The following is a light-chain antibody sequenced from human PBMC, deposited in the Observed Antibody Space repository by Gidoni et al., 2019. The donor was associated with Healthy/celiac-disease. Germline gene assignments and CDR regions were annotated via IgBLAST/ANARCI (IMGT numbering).Light chain of an antibody. CDR3: QQYNNWPPLT. V-gene: IGKV3-15*01. CDR1: QSVSSN. CDR2: GAS. J-gene: IGKJ4*01. Sequence: EIVMTQTTATLSVSPGERATLSCSASQSVSSNLAWYQQKPGQAPRLLLYGASTRATGIPARFSGSGSGTEFTLTISSLQSEDFAVYYCQQYNNWPPLTFGGGTKVEIK.